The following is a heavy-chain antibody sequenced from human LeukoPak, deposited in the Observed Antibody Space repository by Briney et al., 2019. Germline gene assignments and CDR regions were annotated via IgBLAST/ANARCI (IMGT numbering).Heavy chain of an antibody. V-gene: IGHV3-53*01. D-gene: IGHD2-8*01. J-gene: IGHJ3*02. CDR3: ARDRRRLRGRNGDGDAFDI. CDR1: GFSVGGNY. CDR2: FYIDGRA. Sequence: GGSLRLSCTASGFSVGGNYISWVRQAPGKGLEWVSIFYIDGRAFHAASVKGRFTMSRDISKNSVDLQMNSLRAEDTAVYFCARDRRRLRGRNGDGDAFDIWGQGTRVTVSS.